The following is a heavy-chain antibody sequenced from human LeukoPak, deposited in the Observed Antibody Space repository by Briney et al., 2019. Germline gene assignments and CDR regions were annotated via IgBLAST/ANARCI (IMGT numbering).Heavy chain of an antibody. CDR3: ARFVVVTASVDY. J-gene: IGHJ4*02. CDR1: GGSFSGYY. Sequence: SETLSLTCAVYGGSFSGYYWSWIRQPPGKGLEWIGEINHNGSTNYNPSLKSRVTISVDTSKNQFSLKLSSVTAADTAVYYCARFVVVTASVDYWGQGTLVTVSS. CDR2: INHNGST. V-gene: IGHV4-34*01. D-gene: IGHD2-21*02.